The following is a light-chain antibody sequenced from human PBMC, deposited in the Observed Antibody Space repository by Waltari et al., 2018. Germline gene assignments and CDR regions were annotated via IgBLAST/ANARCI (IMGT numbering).Light chain of an antibody. V-gene: IGKV1-33*01. Sequence: DIQMTQSPYSLSASVGDRVTITCQASQDISNYLNWYQQKPGKAPKLMIYDASNLETGVPSRFSGSGSGTDVTFTISSLQPEDIATYYCQQYDNLLSLTFGGGTKVEIK. CDR3: QQYDNLLSLT. J-gene: IGKJ4*01. CDR1: QDISNY. CDR2: DAS.